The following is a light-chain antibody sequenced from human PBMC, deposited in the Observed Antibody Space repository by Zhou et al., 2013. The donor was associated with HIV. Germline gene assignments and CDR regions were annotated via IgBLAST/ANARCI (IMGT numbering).Light chain of an antibody. CDR3: QHFSTYPRSWT. J-gene: IGKJ1*01. Sequence: AIQLTQSPSSLSAFVGDRVTINCRASQGISSALAWYQQKPGKPPKLLMSDASNLQSGVPSRFSVSGSGTDFTLTISSLQPEDFATYYCQHFSTYPRSWTFGQGTKVETK. CDR1: QGISSA. V-gene: IGKV1-13*02. CDR2: DAS.